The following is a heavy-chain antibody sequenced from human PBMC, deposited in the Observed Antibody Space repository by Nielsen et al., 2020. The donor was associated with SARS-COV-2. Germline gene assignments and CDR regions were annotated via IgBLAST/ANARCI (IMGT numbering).Heavy chain of an antibody. D-gene: IGHD4-11*01. CDR1: GGTFSSYA. CDR3: ATPYSSGDQYYYYFYMDV. J-gene: IGHJ6*03. V-gene: IGHV7-4-1*02. CDR2: INTNTGNP. Sequence: ASVKVSCKASGGTFSSYAISWVRQAPGQGLEWMGWINTNTGNPTYAQGFTGRFVFSLDTSVSTAYLQISSLKAEDTAVYYCATPYSSGDQYYYYFYMDVWGKGTTVTVSS.